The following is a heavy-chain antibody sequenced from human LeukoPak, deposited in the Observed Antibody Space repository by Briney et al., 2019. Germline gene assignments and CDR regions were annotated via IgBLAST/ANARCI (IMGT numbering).Heavy chain of an antibody. D-gene: IGHD2-2*01. CDR1: GFTFSSYS. CDR2: ISSSSSYI. CDR3: ARGPGYCSSTSCSYETEIDY. J-gene: IGHJ4*02. V-gene: IGHV3-21*01. Sequence: GGSLRLSCAASGFTFSSYSMNWVRQAPGKGLEWVSSISSSSSYIYYADSVKGRFTISRDNAKNSLYLQMNSLRAEDTAVYYCARGPGYCSSTSCSYETEIDYWGQGTLVTVSS.